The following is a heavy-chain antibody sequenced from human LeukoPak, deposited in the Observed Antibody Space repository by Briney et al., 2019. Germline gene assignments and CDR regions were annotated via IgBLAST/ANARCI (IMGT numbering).Heavy chain of an antibody. J-gene: IGHJ4*02. D-gene: IGHD3-9*01. CDR1: GGTFSGFS. Sequence: ASVKVSCKASGGTFSGFSISWVRQAPGQGLEWMGGIIPIFGTANYAQKFQGRVTITADESTSTAYMELSSLRSEDTAVYYCARCSDILTGYLYFDYWGQGTLVTVSS. V-gene: IGHV1-69*13. CDR3: ARCSDILTGYLYFDY. CDR2: IIPIFGTA.